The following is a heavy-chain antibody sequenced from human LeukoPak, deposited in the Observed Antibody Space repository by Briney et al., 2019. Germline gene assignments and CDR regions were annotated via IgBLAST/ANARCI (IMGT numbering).Heavy chain of an antibody. CDR3: AKSPRTIVGVPIGYYYYMDV. Sequence: GGSLRLSCAASGFAFSSYAMSWVRQAPGKGLEWVSAISGSGGSTYYADSVKGRFTISRDNSKNTLYLQMNSLRAEDTAVYYCAKSPRTIVGVPIGYYYYMDVWGKGTTVTVSS. J-gene: IGHJ6*03. D-gene: IGHD3-3*01. CDR2: ISGSGGST. V-gene: IGHV3-23*01. CDR1: GFAFSSYA.